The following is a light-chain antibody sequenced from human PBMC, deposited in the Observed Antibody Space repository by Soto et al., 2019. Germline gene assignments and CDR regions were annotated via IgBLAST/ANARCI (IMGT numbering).Light chain of an antibody. J-gene: IGKJ2*01. CDR2: WAS. V-gene: IGKV4-1*01. CDR1: QNLLSNSSNKHY. Sequence: DVVMAQSPDSLAVSLGERATINCKSSQNLLSNSSNKHYLAWYQQKPGQPPKLLIYWASSRESGVPDRFSGSGSATDFTLTISNLQAEDVAVYYCQQYYSPPRYTFGQGTKLEIK. CDR3: QQYYSPPRYT.